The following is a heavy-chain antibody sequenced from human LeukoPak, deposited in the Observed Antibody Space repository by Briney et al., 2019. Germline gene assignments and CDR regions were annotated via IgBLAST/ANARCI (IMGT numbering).Heavy chain of an antibody. Sequence: PGGSLRLSCAASGFTFTNAWMSWVRQAPGKGLEWVGRIKSKPDGGTTDYAAPVKGRFSISRDDSKNKLYLQMNSLKIEDTAIYYCTTTQGETSFDAFDIWGQGTMVTVSS. CDR2: IKSKPDGGTT. J-gene: IGHJ3*02. CDR3: TTTQGETSFDAFDI. D-gene: IGHD3-16*01. CDR1: GFTFTNAW. V-gene: IGHV3-15*01.